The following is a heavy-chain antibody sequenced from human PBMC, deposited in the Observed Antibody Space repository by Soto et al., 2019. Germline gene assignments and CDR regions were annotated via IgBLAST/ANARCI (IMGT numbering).Heavy chain of an antibody. CDR2: IIPIFSTA. J-gene: IGHJ4*02. Sequence: SVKVSCKASGGTFSSYAISWVRQAPGQGLEWMGGIIPIFSTANYAQKFQGRVAITADKSTSTAYMELSSLRSEDTAVYYCAREGGPGQLDYWGQGTLVTVSS. CDR1: GGTFSSYA. CDR3: AREGGPGQLDY. D-gene: IGHD3-16*01. V-gene: IGHV1-69*06.